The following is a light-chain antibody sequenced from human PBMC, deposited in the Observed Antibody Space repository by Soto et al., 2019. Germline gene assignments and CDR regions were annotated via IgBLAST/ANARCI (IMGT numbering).Light chain of an antibody. CDR2: GTS. CDR3: QQYGNSPMYT. Sequence: ELVLTQSPGTLSLSPGERATLSCTASRSVNRSYLTWYQQKPVQAPRLLIYGTSSRATGIPDRFSGTGSGTDFTLTISRVEPEDFAVYYCQQYGNSPMYTFGQGTKLEIK. V-gene: IGKV3-20*01. J-gene: IGKJ2*01. CDR1: RSVNRSY.